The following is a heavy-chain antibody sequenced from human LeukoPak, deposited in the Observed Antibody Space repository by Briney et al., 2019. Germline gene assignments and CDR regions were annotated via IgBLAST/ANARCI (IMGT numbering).Heavy chain of an antibody. CDR1: GGSISSYY. V-gene: IGHV4-59*12. Sequence: SETLSLTCTVSGGSISSYYWSWIRQPPGKGLEWIGYIYYSGSTNYNPSLKSRVTISVDTSKNQFSLKLSSVTAADTAVYYCARGSDFWSGFDGGYYFDYWGQGTLVTVSS. J-gene: IGHJ4*02. D-gene: IGHD3-3*01. CDR2: IYYSGST. CDR3: ARGSDFWSGFDGGYYFDY.